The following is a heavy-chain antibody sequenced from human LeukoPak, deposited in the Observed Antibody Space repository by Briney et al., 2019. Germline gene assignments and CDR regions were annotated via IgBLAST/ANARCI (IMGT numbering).Heavy chain of an antibody. CDR2: ISSSSSSYI. J-gene: IGHJ4*02. V-gene: IGHV3-21*01. CDR3: ASRYCTNGVCRYYFDY. Sequence: GGSLRLSCAAPGFTFSIYSMNWVRQAPGKGLEWVSTISSSSSSYIYYADSVKGRFTISRDNAKNSLYLQMDSLRAEDTAVYYCASRYCTNGVCRYYFDYWGQGTLVTVSS. D-gene: IGHD2-8*01. CDR1: GFTFSIYS.